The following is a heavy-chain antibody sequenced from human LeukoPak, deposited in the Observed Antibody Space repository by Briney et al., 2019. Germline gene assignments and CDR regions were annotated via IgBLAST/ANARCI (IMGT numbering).Heavy chain of an antibody. Sequence: PGGSLRLSCAASGFTFSSYSMNWVRQAPGKGLEWVSSISSSSSYIYYADSVKGRFTISRDNAKNSLYLQMNSLRAEDTAVYYCARDRFGVVKGFDPWGQGTLVTVSS. CDR2: ISSSSSYI. V-gene: IGHV3-21*01. CDR3: ARDRFGVVKGFDP. CDR1: GFTFSSYS. D-gene: IGHD3-3*01. J-gene: IGHJ5*02.